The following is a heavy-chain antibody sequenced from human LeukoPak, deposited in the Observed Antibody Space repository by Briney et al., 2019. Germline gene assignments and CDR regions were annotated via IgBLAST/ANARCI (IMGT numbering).Heavy chain of an antibody. CDR3: ARDTIVGATNFDY. CDR2: IKQDGSEK. V-gene: IGHV3-7*01. J-gene: IGHJ4*02. CDR1: GFTFSSYW. Sequence: GGSLRLSCAASGFTFSSYWMSWVRQAPGKGLEWVANIKQDGSEKYYVDSVKGRLSISSDNARNSMYLQMNSLRAEDTAVYYCARDTIVGATNFDYWGQGTLVTVSS. D-gene: IGHD1-26*01.